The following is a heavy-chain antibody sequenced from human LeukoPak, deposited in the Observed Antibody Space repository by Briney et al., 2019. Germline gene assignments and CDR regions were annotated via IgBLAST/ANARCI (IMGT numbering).Heavy chain of an antibody. CDR3: ARDSLPLVELLALDP. CDR1: GFTFSSYG. Sequence: GGSLRLSCAASGFTFSSYGMHWVRQAPGNGLEWVAVIWYDGSNKYYADSVKGRFTISRDNSKNTLYLQMNSLRAEDTAVYYCARDSLPLVELLALDPWGQGTLVTVSS. V-gene: IGHV3-33*01. CDR2: IWYDGSNK. D-gene: IGHD1-26*01. J-gene: IGHJ5*02.